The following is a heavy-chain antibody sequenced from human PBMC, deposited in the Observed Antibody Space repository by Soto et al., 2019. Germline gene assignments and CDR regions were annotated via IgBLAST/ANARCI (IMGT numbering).Heavy chain of an antibody. D-gene: IGHD6-13*01. CDR3: ARWQQLLPYNWFDP. CDR1: GGSISSYY. J-gene: IGHJ5*02. CDR2: IYYSGST. Sequence: QVQLQESGPGLVKPSETLSLTCTVSGGSISSYYWSWIRQPPGKGLEWIGYIYYSGSTNYNPSLKSRVTISVDTSKNQFSLKLSSVTAADTAVYYCARWQQLLPYNWFDPWGQGTLVTVSS. V-gene: IGHV4-59*01.